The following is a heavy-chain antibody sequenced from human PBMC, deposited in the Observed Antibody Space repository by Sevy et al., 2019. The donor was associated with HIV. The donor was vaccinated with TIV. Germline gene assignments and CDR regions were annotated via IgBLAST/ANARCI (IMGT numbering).Heavy chain of an antibody. CDR2: IKCEFDGGAI. CDR1: GFIFSSAW. D-gene: IGHD5-12*01. V-gene: IGHV3-15*01. CDR3: ITDPAYRGYDEEVINYYFYGMDV. Sequence: GGSLRLSCTASGFIFSSAWMSWVRQAPGKGLEWVGRIKCEFDGGAIDHAAPVKGRFTISREDSKNTVYLQMNSLKTEDTAVYYCITDPAYRGYDEEVINYYFYGMDVWGQGPTVTVSS. J-gene: IGHJ6*02.